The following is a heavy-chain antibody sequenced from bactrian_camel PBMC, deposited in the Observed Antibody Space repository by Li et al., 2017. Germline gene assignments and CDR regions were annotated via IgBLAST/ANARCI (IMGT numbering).Heavy chain of an antibody. CDR3: AAGKTVRQERRTVRCNNVN. CDR2: IESDGYT. Sequence: HVQLVESGGGSVQAGGSLTLACEFSGSTYGNCMGWFRQAPGKERGFVSGIESDGYTTYADSVKGRFTISRDNAKSTVYLQMNSLKPEDTAMYYCAAGKTVRQERRTVRCNNVNWGQGTQVTVS. J-gene: IGHJ4*01. D-gene: IGHD6*01. CDR1: GSTYGNC. V-gene: IGHV3S60*01.